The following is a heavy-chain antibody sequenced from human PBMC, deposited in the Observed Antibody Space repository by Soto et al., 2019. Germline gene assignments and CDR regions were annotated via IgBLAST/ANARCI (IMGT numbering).Heavy chain of an antibody. V-gene: IGHV4-59*08. Sequence: QVQLQESGPGLVKPSETLSLTCTVSGGSISIYYWSWIRQPPGKGLEWIGYIYYTGSTNSNPSLKSRVTISVDTSTHQFSLQLSSVTAADTAVYYCASGYGALFDYWGQGTLVTVSS. CDR3: ASGYGALFDY. CDR1: GGSISIYY. D-gene: IGHD5-12*01. CDR2: IYYTGST. J-gene: IGHJ4*02.